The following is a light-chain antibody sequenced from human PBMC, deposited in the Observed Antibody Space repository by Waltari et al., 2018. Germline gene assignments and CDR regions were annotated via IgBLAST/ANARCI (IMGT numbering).Light chain of an antibody. CDR3: QQYDDLPLT. Sequence: DIQMTQSPSSLSASVGDRVTITCQPSQDIINYVNWYQQKPGKAPKLLIYDASNLQIGVPSRFSGSGSGTDFTFTISSLQPEYIATFYCQQYDDLPLTFGGGTKVEIK. J-gene: IGKJ4*01. CDR1: QDIINY. V-gene: IGKV1-33*01. CDR2: DAS.